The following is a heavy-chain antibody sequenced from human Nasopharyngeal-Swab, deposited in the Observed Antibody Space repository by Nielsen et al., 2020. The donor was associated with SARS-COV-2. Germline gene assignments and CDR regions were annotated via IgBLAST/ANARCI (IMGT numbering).Heavy chain of an antibody. CDR2: ISAYNGNT. Sequence: ASVKVSCKASVYTFTSYGISWVRQAPGQGLEWMGWISAYNGNTNYAQKLQGRVTMTTDTSTSTAYMELRSLRSDDTAVYYCARDQPPPYDFWSGYYREYNWFDPWGQGTLVTVSS. D-gene: IGHD3-3*01. CDR1: VYTFTSYG. J-gene: IGHJ5*02. V-gene: IGHV1-18*04. CDR3: ARDQPPPYDFWSGYYREYNWFDP.